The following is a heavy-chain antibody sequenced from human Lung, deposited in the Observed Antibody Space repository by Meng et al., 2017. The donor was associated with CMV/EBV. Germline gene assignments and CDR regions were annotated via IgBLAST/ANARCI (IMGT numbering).Heavy chain of an antibody. J-gene: IGHJ4*02. Sequence: SXTXSLXXXVSGCSIISSSYYWGWIRQPPGKGLGWIGSIYYSGSTYYNPSLKSRVTISVDTSKNQFSLKLSSVTAADTAVYYCAGGRLRKIFDYWGQGTLATSPQ. CDR1: GCSIISSSYY. CDR2: IYYSGST. V-gene: IGHV4-39*01. CDR3: AGGRLRKIFDY. D-gene: IGHD4-17*01.